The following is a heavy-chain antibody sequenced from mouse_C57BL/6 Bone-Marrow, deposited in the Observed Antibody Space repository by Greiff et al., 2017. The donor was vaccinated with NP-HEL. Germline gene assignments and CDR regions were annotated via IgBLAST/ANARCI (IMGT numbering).Heavy chain of an antibody. D-gene: IGHD2-12*01. CDR3: ARRYRGLYFYAMDY. CDR1: GFTFSDYG. CDR2: ISSGRSTI. Sequence: EVHLVESGGGLVKPGGSLKLSCAASGFTFSDYGMHWVRQAPEKGLEWVAYISSGRSTIYSAVTVKGRFAIARDNAKNTLFLQMTSLRSEDTAMYYCARRYRGLYFYAMDYWGQGTSVTVSS. V-gene: IGHV5-17*01. J-gene: IGHJ4*01.